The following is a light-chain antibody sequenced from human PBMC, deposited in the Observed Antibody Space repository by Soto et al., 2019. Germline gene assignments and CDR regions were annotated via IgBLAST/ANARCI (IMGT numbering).Light chain of an antibody. V-gene: IGKV1-27*01. CDR2: AAS. CDR3: QKYVSAPQT. Sequence: DIQMTQSPSSLSASVGDRVTVTCRASQGISNYLAWYQQKPGKVPKLLIYAASTLQSGVPSRFSGSGSGTDLTLTISSLQPEDVATYCCQKYVSAPQTFGQGTKVEIK. CDR1: QGISNY. J-gene: IGKJ1*01.